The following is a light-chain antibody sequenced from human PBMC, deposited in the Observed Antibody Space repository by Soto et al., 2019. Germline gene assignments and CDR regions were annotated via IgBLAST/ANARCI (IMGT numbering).Light chain of an antibody. J-gene: IGKJ1*01. CDR3: QKYNSAPRT. V-gene: IGKV1-27*01. Sequence: DIQMPQSPSSLSASVGDRVTITCRASQGISNYSAWYQQKPGKVPKLLTYASSTLQSGVPSRFGGSGSGSDFTLTISSLQPEDVATCYCQKYNSAPRTVGQGTKVDSK. CDR2: ASS. CDR1: QGISNY.